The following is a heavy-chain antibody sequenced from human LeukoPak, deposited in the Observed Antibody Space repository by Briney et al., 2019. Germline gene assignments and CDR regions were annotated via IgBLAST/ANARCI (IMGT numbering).Heavy chain of an antibody. J-gene: IGHJ6*03. CDR1: GFTFSDYY. Sequence: GGSLRLSCAASGFTFSDYYMSWIRQAPGKGLEWVSYISSSSSTIYYADSVKGRFTISRDNAKNSLYLQMNSLRAEDTAVYYCASLWDYYYYMDVWGKGTTVTVSS. CDR2: ISSSSSTI. V-gene: IGHV3-11*04. CDR3: ASLWDYYYYMDV. D-gene: IGHD3-16*01.